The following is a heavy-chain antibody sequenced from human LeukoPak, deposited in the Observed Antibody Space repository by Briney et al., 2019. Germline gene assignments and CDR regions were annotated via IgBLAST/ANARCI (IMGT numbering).Heavy chain of an antibody. D-gene: IGHD2-15*01. CDR1: GFTFSSYG. CDR2: ISYDGSNK. J-gene: IGHJ6*03. V-gene: IGHV3-30*18. CDR3: AKDGGGGSSRYYYYYYMDV. Sequence: GGSLRLSCAASGFTFSSYGMHWVRQAPGKGLEWVAVISYDGSNKYYADSVKGRFTISRDNSKNTLYLQMNSLRAEDTAVYYCAKDGGGGSSRYYYYYYMDVWGKGTTVTISS.